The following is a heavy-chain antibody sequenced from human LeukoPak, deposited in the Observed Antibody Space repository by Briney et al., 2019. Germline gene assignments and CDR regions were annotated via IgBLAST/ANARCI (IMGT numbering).Heavy chain of an antibody. Sequence: ASVKVSCKASGGTFSSYAISWVRQAPGQGLEWMGGIIPIFGTANYAQKFQGRVTITADESTSTAYMVLSSLRSEDTAVYYCAREGIAVAGEFDYWGQGTLVTVSS. CDR1: GGTFSSYA. J-gene: IGHJ4*02. CDR2: IIPIFGTA. CDR3: AREGIAVAGEFDY. D-gene: IGHD6-19*01. V-gene: IGHV1-69*13.